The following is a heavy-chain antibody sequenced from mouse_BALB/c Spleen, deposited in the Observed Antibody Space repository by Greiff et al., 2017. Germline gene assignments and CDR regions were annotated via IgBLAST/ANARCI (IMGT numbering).Heavy chain of an antibody. V-gene: IGHV1S81*02. D-gene: IGHD1-1*01. CDR3: TSPDYYGSSSFAY. CDR2: INPSNGGT. J-gene: IGHJ3*01. Sequence: VQLVESGAELVKPGASVKLSCKASGYTFTSYYMYWVKQRPGQGLEWIGEINPSNGGTNFNEKFKSKATLTVDKSSSTAYMQLSSLTSEDSAVYYCTSPDYYGSSSFAYWGQGTLVTVSA. CDR1: GYTFTSYY.